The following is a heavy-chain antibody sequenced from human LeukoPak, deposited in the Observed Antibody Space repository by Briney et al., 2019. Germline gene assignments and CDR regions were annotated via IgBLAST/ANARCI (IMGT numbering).Heavy chain of an antibody. CDR1: GGSISSGDYY. D-gene: IGHD3-10*01. CDR2: IYYSGST. V-gene: IGHV4-30-4*08. Sequence: SETLSLTCTVSGGSISSGDYYWSWIRQPPGKGLEWIGYIYYSGSTYYNPSLKSRVTISVDTSKNQLSLKLSSVTAADTAVYYCARLRRSGSYQYYYYYYMDVWGKGTTVTVSS. CDR3: ARLRRSGSYQYYYYYYMDV. J-gene: IGHJ6*03.